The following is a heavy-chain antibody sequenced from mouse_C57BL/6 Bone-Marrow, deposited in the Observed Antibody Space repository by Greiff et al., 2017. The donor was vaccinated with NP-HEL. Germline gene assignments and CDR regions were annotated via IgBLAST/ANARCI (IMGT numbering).Heavy chain of an antibody. Sequence: QVQLQQPGAELVKPGASVTLSCKASGYTFTTYWMQWVKQRPGQGLEWIGEIDPSDSYTNYNQKFKGKATLTVDTSSSTAYMQLSSLTSEDSAVYYCARKAYYGRSYEFAYWGQGTLVTVSA. J-gene: IGHJ3*01. V-gene: IGHV1-50*01. CDR3: ARKAYYGRSYEFAY. CDR2: IDPSDSYT. D-gene: IGHD1-1*01. CDR1: GYTFTTYW.